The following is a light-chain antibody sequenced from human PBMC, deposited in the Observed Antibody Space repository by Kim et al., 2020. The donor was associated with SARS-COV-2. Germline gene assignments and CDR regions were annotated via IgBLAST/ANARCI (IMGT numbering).Light chain of an antibody. J-gene: IGKJ2*01. CDR1: QSLVNRDGNTF. V-gene: IGKV2-30*01. CDR2: QVS. Sequence: QPPSISCRSSQSLVNRDGNTFLNWLQQRPGQSPRRLIYQVSKRDSGVPDRFSGSGSGTNFTLKISGVEAEDVGVYYCLQGTHWPKTFGQGTKLEI. CDR3: LQGTHWPKT.